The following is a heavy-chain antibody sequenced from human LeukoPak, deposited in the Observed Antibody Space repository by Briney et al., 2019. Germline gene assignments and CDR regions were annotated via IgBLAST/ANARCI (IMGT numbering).Heavy chain of an antibody. V-gene: IGHV4-34*01. CDR3: ASATPGYCSSTSCYPGPYYYYGMDV. CDR1: GGSFSGYY. Sequence: SETLSLTCAVYGGSFSGYYWSWIRQPPGKGLEWIGEINHSGSTNYNPSLKSRVTISVDTSKNQFSLKLSSVTAADTAVYYCASATPGYCSSTSCYPGPYYYYGMDVWGQGTTVTVSS. D-gene: IGHD2-2*01. CDR2: INHSGST. J-gene: IGHJ6*02.